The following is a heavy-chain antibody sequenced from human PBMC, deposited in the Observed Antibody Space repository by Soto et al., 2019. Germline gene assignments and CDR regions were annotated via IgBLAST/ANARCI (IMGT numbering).Heavy chain of an antibody. CDR1: GFTFSSYS. CDR2: ISSSSSTI. V-gene: IGHV3-48*01. D-gene: IGHD2-2*01. CDR3: ARCFDYCSSTSCYASDYYSYYMDV. J-gene: IGHJ6*03. Sequence: GGSLRLSCAASGFTFSSYSMNWVRQAPGKGLEWVSYISSSSSTIYYADSVKGRFTISRDNAKNSLYLQMNSLRAEDTAVYYCARCFDYCSSTSCYASDYYSYYMDVWGKGTTVTGSS.